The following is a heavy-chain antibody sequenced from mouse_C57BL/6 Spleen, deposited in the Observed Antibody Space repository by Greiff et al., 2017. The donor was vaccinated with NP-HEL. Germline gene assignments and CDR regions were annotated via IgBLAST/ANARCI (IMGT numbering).Heavy chain of an antibody. J-gene: IGHJ3*01. CDR2: IHPNSGST. V-gene: IGHV1-64*01. D-gene: IGHD3-2*02. Sequence: QVQLQQPGAELVKPGASVKLSCKASGYTFTSYWMHWVKQRPGQGLEWIGMIHPNSGSTNYNEKFKSKATLTVDKSSSTAYMQLSSLTSEDSAVYYCAETAQDKSLLAYWGQGTLVTVSA. CDR1: GYTFTSYW. CDR3: AETAQDKSLLAY.